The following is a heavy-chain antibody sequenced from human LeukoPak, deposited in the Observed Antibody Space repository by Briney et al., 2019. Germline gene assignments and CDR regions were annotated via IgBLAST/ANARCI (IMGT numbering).Heavy chain of an antibody. J-gene: IGHJ4*02. Sequence: SETLSLTCAASGGSITSGAYAWSWIRQPPGKGLEWIGYIYHSGSTYYNPSLKSRVTILVDRSKNQFSLKLSSVTAADTAVYYCATYDYGGLGFDYWGQGTLVTVSS. CDR1: GGSITSGAYA. CDR2: IYHSGST. D-gene: IGHD4-23*01. CDR3: ATYDYGGLGFDY. V-gene: IGHV4-30-2*01.